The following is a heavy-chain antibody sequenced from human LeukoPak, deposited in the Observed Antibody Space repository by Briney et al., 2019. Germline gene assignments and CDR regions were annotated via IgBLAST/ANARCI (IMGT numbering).Heavy chain of an antibody. D-gene: IGHD3-10*01. J-gene: IGHJ4*02. CDR3: ARDSVEVRGVIISYYFDY. V-gene: IGHV3-30-3*01. Sequence: GGSLRLSCAASGFTFSSYAMHWVRQAPGKGLEWVAVISYDGSNKYYADSVKGRFTISRDNSKNTLYLQMNSLRAEDTAVYYCARDSVEVRGVIISYYFDYWGQGTLVTVSS. CDR1: GFTFSSYA. CDR2: ISYDGSNK.